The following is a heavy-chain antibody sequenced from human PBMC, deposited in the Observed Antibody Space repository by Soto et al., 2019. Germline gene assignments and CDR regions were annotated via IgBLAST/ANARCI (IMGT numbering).Heavy chain of an antibody. D-gene: IGHD4-4*01. J-gene: IGHJ5*02. CDR3: ARGGSRSVTTVTNNWCDP. V-gene: IGHV4-30-2*01. CDR1: GGSISSGGYS. CDR2: IYHSGST. Sequence: SETLSLTCAVSGGSISSGGYSWSWIRQPPGKGLEWIGYIYHSGSTYYNPSLKSRVTISVDRSKNQFSLKLSSVTTADTAVYYCARGGSRSVTTVTNNWCDPWGQGTLVTVSS.